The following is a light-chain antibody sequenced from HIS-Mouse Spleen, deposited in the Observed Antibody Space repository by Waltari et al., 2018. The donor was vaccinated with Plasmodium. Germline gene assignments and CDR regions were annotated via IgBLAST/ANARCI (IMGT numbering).Light chain of an antibody. CDR1: KLGDKY. V-gene: IGLV3-1*01. Sequence: SYELTQPPSVSVSPGQTASITCSGDKLGDKYACWYQQKPGQSPVLVIYQDSKRPSGIPGRFSGSNSGNTATLTIGGTQARDEADYYCQAWDSSTAVFGGGTKLTVL. CDR3: QAWDSSTAV. J-gene: IGLJ2*01. CDR2: QDS.